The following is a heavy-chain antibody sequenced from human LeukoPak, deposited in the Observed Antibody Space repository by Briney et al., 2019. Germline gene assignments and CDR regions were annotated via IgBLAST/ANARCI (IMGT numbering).Heavy chain of an antibody. CDR3: ARDSGHFIRGTSAFDL. V-gene: IGHV3-23*01. CDR1: GFTFSSYA. Sequence: GGSLRLSCAASGFTFSSYAMSWVRQAPGKGLEWVSSISGSGNRTYYADSVKGRFTISRDSSKNTLYLEVNSLRAEDTAVYYCARDSGHFIRGTSAFDLCGQGTMVTVSS. CDR2: ISGSGNRT. J-gene: IGHJ3*01. D-gene: IGHD3-10*01.